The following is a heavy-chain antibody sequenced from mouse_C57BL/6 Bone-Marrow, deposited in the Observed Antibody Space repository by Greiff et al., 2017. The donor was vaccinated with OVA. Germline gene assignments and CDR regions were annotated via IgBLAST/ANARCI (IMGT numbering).Heavy chain of an antibody. CDR3: ARWGTTVVPLYV. CDR1: GFTFTDYY. CDR2: IRNKANGYTT. Sequence: EVQRVESGGGLVQPGGSLSLSCAASGFTFTDYYMSWVRQPPGKALEWLGFIRNKANGYTTEYSASVKGRFTISRDNSQSILYLQMNALRAEDSATYYCARWGTTVVPLYVWGTGTTVTVSS. D-gene: IGHD1-1*01. J-gene: IGHJ1*03. V-gene: IGHV7-3*01.